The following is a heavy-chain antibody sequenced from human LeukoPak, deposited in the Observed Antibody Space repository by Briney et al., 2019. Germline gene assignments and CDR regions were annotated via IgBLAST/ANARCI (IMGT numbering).Heavy chain of an antibody. Sequence: SETLSLTCTVSGGSISSYYWSWIRQPPGKGLEWIGYIYYSGSTNYNPSLKSRVTISVDTSKNQFSLKLSSVTAADTAVYYCARMGQIRYSANWFDPWGQGTLVTVSS. CDR3: ARMGQIRYSANWFDP. V-gene: IGHV4-59*01. CDR2: IYYSGST. CDR1: GGSISSYY. J-gene: IGHJ5*02. D-gene: IGHD3-9*01.